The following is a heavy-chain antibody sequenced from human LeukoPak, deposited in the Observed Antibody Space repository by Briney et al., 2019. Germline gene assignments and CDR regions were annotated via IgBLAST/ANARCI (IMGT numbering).Heavy chain of an antibody. CDR3: ARTHYYGSGSYYNRGAFDI. D-gene: IGHD3-10*01. V-gene: IGHV3-21*01. J-gene: IGHJ3*02. Sequence: GGSLRLSCAASGFTLSTYSMNWVRQAPGKGLEWVSSITSSSSYKYYADSVKGRFTISRDNAKNSLYLQMNSLRAEDTAVYYCARTHYYGSGSYYNRGAFDIWGQGTMVTVSS. CDR2: ITSSSSYK. CDR1: GFTLSTYS.